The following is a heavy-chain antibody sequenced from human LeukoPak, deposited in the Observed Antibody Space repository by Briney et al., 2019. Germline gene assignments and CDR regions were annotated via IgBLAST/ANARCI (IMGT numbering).Heavy chain of an antibody. CDR3: AREGADGYNVGFDY. Sequence: GGSLRLSCAASGFTFSSYGMHWVRQAPGKGLEWVAVISYDGSNKYYADSVKGRFTISRDNSKNTLYLQMNSLRAEDTAVYYCAREGADGYNVGFDYWGQGTLVTVSS. V-gene: IGHV3-30*03. CDR1: GFTFSSYG. D-gene: IGHD5-24*01. J-gene: IGHJ4*02. CDR2: ISYDGSNK.